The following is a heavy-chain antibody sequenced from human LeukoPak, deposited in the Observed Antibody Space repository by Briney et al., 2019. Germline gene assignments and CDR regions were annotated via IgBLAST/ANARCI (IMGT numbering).Heavy chain of an antibody. J-gene: IGHJ4*02. CDR1: GFTFSSYG. CDR2: IWYDGSDK. D-gene: IGHD3-22*01. Sequence: GGSLRLSCAASGFTFSSYGMHWVCQAPGKGLEWVAVIWYDGSDKYYADSVKGRFSISRDNSKNTLYLQMNSLRAEDTAVYYCARELPPVVNFYFDSWGQGTLVTVSS. V-gene: IGHV3-33*01. CDR3: ARELPPVVNFYFDS.